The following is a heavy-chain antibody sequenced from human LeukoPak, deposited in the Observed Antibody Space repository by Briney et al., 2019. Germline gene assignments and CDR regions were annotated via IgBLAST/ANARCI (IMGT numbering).Heavy chain of an antibody. D-gene: IGHD3-9*01. CDR3: ARRDYDILTGYDDNWFDP. CDR1: GYTFTGYY. CDR2: INPNSGGT. Sequence: ASVKVSCKASGYTFTGYYMHWVRQAPGQGLEWMGWINPNSGGTNYAQKFQGRVTMTRDTSISTAYMELSRLRSDDPAVYYCARRDYDILTGYDDNWFDPWGQGTLVTVSS. V-gene: IGHV1-2*02. J-gene: IGHJ5*02.